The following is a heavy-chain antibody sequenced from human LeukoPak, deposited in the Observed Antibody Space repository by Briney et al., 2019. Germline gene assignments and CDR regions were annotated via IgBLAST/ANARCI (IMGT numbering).Heavy chain of an antibody. Sequence: GASVKVSCKPSGYTFTVYYIHWVRQAPRQGLEWMGWISPTSGATNYAPKFQGRVTMTRDTSISTAYMELSSLRSDDTAVYFCARGVVAATFYYYMDVWGKGTTVTVSS. D-gene: IGHD2-15*01. V-gene: IGHV1-2*02. J-gene: IGHJ6*03. CDR3: ARGVVAATFYYYMDV. CDR1: GYTFTVYY. CDR2: ISPTSGAT.